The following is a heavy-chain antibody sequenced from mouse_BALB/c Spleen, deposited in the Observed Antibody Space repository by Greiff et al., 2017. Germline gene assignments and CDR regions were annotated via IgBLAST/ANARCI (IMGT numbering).Heavy chain of an antibody. CDR3: ARGLGLDY. CDR2: ISYSGST. D-gene: IGHD4-1*01. V-gene: IGHV3-2*02. J-gene: IGHJ2*01. CDR1: GYSITSDYA. Sequence: EVKVEESGPGLVKPSQSLSLTCTVTGYSITSDYAWNWIRQFPGNKLEWMGYISYSGSTSYNPSLKSRISITRDTSKNQFFLQLNSVTTEDTATYYCARGLGLDYWGQGTTLTVSS.